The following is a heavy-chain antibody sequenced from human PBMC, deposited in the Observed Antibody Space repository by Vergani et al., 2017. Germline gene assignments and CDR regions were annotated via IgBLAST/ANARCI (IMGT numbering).Heavy chain of an antibody. D-gene: IGHD4-17*01. Sequence: EVQLVESGGGLVKPGGSLRLSCAASGFTFSSYSMNWVRQAPGKGLEWVSSISSSSSYIYYADSVKGRFTISRDNAKNSLYLQMNSLRAEDTAVYYCAIDLLYGDYLFSRGAFAYWGQGTLVTVSA. CDR2: ISSSSSYI. J-gene: IGHJ4*02. CDR1: GFTFSSYS. CDR3: AIDLLYGDYLFSRGAFAY. V-gene: IGHV3-21*01.